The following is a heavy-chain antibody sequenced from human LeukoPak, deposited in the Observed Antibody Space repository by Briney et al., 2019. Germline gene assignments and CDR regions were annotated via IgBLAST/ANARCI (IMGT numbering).Heavy chain of an antibody. CDR3: AKDNYDILTGYRSRIV. D-gene: IGHD3-9*01. CDR1: GFTFSSYA. CDR2: ISGSGGST. Sequence: GGSLRLSCAASGFTFSSYAMSWARQAPGKGLEWVSAISGSGGSTYYADSVKGRFTISRDNSKNTLYLQMNSLRAEDTAVYYCAKDNYDILTGYRSRIVWGQGTLVTVSS. V-gene: IGHV3-23*01. J-gene: IGHJ4*02.